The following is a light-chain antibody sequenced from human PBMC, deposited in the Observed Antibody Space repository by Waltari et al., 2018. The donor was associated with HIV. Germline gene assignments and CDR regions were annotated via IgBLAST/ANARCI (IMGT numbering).Light chain of an antibody. V-gene: IGKV1-5*03. J-gene: IGKJ1*01. Sequence: DIPMTQPPSTLSASVGDRVTITCRASQSISSWLAWYQQKPGKAPKVLIYKASSLESGVPSRFSGSGSGTEFTLTISSLQSDDFATYYCQQYDSYSWTFGQGTKVEIK. CDR3: QQYDSYSWT. CDR1: QSISSW. CDR2: KAS.